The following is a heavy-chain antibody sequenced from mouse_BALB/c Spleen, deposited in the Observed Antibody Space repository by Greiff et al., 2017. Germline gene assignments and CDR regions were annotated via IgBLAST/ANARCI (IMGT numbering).Heavy chain of an antibody. Sequence: VQLQQSGAELVKPGASVKLSCTASGFNIKDTYMHWVKQRPEQGLEWIGRIDPANGNTKYDPKFQGKATITADTSSNTAYLQLSSLTSEDTAVYYCARSGYYDGYYYWYFDVWGAGTTVTVSS. D-gene: IGHD2-3*01. CDR1: GFNIKDTY. CDR3: ARSGYYDGYYYWYFDV. CDR2: IDPANGNT. V-gene: IGHV14-3*02. J-gene: IGHJ1*01.